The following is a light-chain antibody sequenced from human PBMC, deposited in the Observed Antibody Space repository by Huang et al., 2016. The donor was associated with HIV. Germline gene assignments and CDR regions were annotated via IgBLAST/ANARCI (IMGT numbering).Light chain of an antibody. V-gene: IGKV1-5*03. J-gene: IGKJ1*01. CDR2: KAY. CDR3: QQYESSRT. Sequence: DIQMTQSPSTLSASVGDRVTITCRASQSIRSWLAWYKQKPGKAPVRLIYKAYRLERGDPSRFSGSGYGTEFTRTISRLQPDDFATYYCQQYESSRTFGQGTRVEIK. CDR1: QSIRSW.